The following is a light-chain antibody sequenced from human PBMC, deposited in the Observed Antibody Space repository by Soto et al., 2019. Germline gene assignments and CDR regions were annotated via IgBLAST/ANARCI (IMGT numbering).Light chain of an antibody. Sequence: QSALTQPPSASGTHGQRDTISCSGGSSNIGVNTVNWYQQLPGTAPKLLIYVNNQRPSGVPDRFSGSRSGTSASLAITGLQAEDEGDYYCQSYDSTLSARYVFGTGTKVTVL. J-gene: IGLJ1*01. CDR2: VNN. CDR1: SSNIGVNT. CDR3: QSYDSTLSARYV. V-gene: IGLV1-44*01.